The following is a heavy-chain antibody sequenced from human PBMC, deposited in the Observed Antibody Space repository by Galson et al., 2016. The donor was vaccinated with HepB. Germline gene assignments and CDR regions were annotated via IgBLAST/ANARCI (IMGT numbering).Heavy chain of an antibody. CDR3: ARDRVTASGYGWGYDY. V-gene: IGHV3-7*01. CDR2: IHPGGSEK. D-gene: IGHD2-21*01. Sequence: SLRLSCATSGFTFSGYWMTWVRQAPGKGLEWVANIHPGGSEKYCVDSVKGRFTLSRDNAKNSVYLQMNSLRDEDTAVYYCARDRVTASGYGWGYDYWGQGTLVTVAS. J-gene: IGHJ4*02. CDR1: GFTFSGYW.